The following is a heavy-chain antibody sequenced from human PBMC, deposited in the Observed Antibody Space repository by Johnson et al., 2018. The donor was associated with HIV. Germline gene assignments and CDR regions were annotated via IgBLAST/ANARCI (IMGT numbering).Heavy chain of an antibody. Sequence: QEQLVESGGGVVQPGRSLRLSCAASGFTFSSYAMHWVRQAPGKGLEWVAVISYDGSNKYYADSVRGRFTISRDNSKNTLYLQMNSLRAEDTAVYYCARDKGGIVGYDAFDIWGQGTMVTVSS. CDR2: ISYDGSNK. J-gene: IGHJ3*02. CDR3: ARDKGGIVGYDAFDI. V-gene: IGHV3-30-3*01. D-gene: IGHD1-26*01. CDR1: GFTFSSYA.